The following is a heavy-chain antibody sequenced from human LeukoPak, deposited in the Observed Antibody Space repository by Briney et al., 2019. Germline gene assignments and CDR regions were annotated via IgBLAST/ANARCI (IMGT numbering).Heavy chain of an antibody. J-gene: IGHJ5*02. D-gene: IGHD3-22*01. CDR2: IYYSGST. V-gene: IGHV4-39*07. CDR3: ARVYSSGSNWFDP. CDR1: GGSISSSSYY. Sequence: SETLSLTCTVSGGSISSSSYYWGWIRQPPGKGLEWIGSIYYSGSTYYNPSLKSRVTISVDTSKNQFSLKLSSVSAADTAVYYCARVYSSGSNWFDPWGQGTLVTVSS.